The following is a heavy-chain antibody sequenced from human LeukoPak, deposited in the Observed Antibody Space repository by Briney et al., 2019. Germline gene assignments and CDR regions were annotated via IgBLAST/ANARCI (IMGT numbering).Heavy chain of an antibody. CDR3: ARLLATISGGELNDY. CDR1: GYSLSSGYY. CDR2: TYHSGRT. V-gene: IGHV4-38-2*01. D-gene: IGHD5-24*01. Sequence: SETLCLTCAVSGYSLSSGYYWGWFGRPPGRGLEWMGSTYHSGRTSYNPSPRSRAPLPVDTSKNQFSLRLSSVAAADTAGYYCARLLATISGGELNDYWGQGTLVTVSS. J-gene: IGHJ4*02.